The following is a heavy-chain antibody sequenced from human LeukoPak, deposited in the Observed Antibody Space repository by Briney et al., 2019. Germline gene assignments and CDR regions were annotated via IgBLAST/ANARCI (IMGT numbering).Heavy chain of an antibody. CDR3: ARSRLGELLGYFDY. D-gene: IGHD3-10*01. CDR1: GGSISSYY. J-gene: IGHJ4*02. Sequence: SETLSLTCTVSGGSISSYYWSWIRQPAGKGLEWIGHIYTSGSTSYNPSLKSRVTISVDTSKNQFSLKLSSVTAADTAVYYCARSRLGELLGYFDYWGQGTLVTVSS. V-gene: IGHV4-4*07. CDR2: IYTSGST.